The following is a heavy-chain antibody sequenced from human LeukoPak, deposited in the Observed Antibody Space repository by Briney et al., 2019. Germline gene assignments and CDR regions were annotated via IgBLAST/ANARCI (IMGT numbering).Heavy chain of an antibody. CDR2: FKWNGGST. D-gene: IGHD3-10*01. Sequence: TGGSLRLSCAASGFTFDDNGMNWVRKVPGKGLEWVSGFKWNGGSTGYADSVKGRFTISRDNAKNSLFLQMKSLRAEDTALYYCARLLPGVKYAFDIWGQGTMVTVSS. V-gene: IGHV3-20*04. J-gene: IGHJ3*02. CDR1: GFTFDDNG. CDR3: ARLLPGVKYAFDI.